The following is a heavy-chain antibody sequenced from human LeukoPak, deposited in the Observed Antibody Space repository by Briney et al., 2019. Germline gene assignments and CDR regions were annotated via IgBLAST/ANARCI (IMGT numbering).Heavy chain of an antibody. V-gene: IGHV3-23*01. J-gene: IGHJ5*02. CDR2: ISGSGGST. CDR1: GFTFSSYA. CDR3: APQNSSSWYGPWFDP. Sequence: GGSLRLSCAASGFTFSSYAMSWVRQAPGKGLEWVSAISGSGGSTYYADSVKGRFTISRDNSKNTLYLQMNSLRAEDTAVYYYAPQNSSSWYGPWFDPWGQGTLVTVSS. D-gene: IGHD6-13*01.